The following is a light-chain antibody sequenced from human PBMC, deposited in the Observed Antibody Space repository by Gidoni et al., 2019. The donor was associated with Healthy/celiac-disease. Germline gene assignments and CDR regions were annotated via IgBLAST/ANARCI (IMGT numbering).Light chain of an antibody. CDR1: QSVLYSSNNKNY. J-gene: IGKJ3*01. CDR2: WAS. Sequence: DIVMTQSPDSLAVSLGERATINCKSSQSVLYSSNNKNYLAWYQQKPGQPPKLLIYWASTRESGVPDRFSGSGSGTDFTLTISSLQAEDVAVYYCQQYYSTPHLTFGPGTKVDIK. CDR3: QQYYSTPHLT. V-gene: IGKV4-1*01.